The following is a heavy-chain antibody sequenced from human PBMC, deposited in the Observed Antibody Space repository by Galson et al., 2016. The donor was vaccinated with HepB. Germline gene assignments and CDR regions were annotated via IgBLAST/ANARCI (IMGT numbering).Heavy chain of an antibody. CDR2: ISATGSST. V-gene: IGHV3-23*01. J-gene: IGHJ4*02. D-gene: IGHD3-9*01. Sequence: SLRLSCAASGFTSSTYAMSWVRQAPGKGLEWVSAISATGSSTYYADSVEGRFTISKDNSKNTLYLQMNGLRTEDTAMYYCSTNGPHVYFHWLISFDYWGQGTLVTVSS. CDR3: STNGPHVYFHWLISFDY. CDR1: GFTSSTYA.